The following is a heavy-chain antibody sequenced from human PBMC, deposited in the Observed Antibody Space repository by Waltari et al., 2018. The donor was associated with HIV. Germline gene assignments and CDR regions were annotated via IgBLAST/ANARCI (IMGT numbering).Heavy chain of an antibody. D-gene: IGHD6-13*01. V-gene: IGHV1-46*01. CDR1: GYTFTSYY. Sequence: QVQLVQSGAEVKKPGASVKVSCKASGYTFTSYYMHWVRQAPGQGLEWMGIINPSGGSTSYAQKFQGRVTMTRDTSTSTVYMELSSLRSEDTAVYYCARAPIYSKQQLPYYFDYWGQGTLDTVSS. J-gene: IGHJ4*02. CDR3: ARAPIYSKQQLPYYFDY. CDR2: INPSGGST.